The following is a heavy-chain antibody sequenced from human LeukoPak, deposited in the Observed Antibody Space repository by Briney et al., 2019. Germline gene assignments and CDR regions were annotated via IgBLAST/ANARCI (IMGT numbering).Heavy chain of an antibody. V-gene: IGHV3-30*04. CDR2: ISYDGSNK. D-gene: IGHD6-6*01. J-gene: IGHJ4*02. CDR3: ASPIEYSSSSYFDY. CDR1: GFTFSSYA. Sequence: PGRSLRLSCAASGFTFSSYAMHWVRQAPGKGLEWVAVISYDGSNKYYADSVKGRFTISRDNSKNTLYLQMNGLRAEDTAVYYCASPIEYSSSSYFDYWGQGTLVTVSS.